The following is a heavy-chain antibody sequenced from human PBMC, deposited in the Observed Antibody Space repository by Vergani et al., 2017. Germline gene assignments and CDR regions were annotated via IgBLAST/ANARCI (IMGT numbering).Heavy chain of an antibody. D-gene: IGHD6-19*01. J-gene: IGHJ5*02. Sequence: QLQLQESGPGLVKPSATLSLTCSVSGASIRSSNYYWGWIRQPPGKGLEWIASIYYSGSTYYNTSLNSRVTISVDTSKNQFSLKLSSVTAADTAVYFCAGHSTVEWLVKLGWIDPWGQGILVTVSS. CDR1: GASIRSSNYY. CDR3: AGHSTVEWLVKLGWIDP. V-gene: IGHV4-39*01. CDR2: IYYSGST.